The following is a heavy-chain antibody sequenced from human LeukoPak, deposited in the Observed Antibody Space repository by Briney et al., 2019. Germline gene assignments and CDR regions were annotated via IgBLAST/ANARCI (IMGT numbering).Heavy chain of an antibody. CDR1: GFTFSSYG. Sequence: GRSLRLSCAASGFTFSSYGMHWVRQAPGKGLEWVAVIWYDGSNKYYADSVKGRFTISRDNSKNTLYLQMNSLRAEDTAVYYCARDQVQFLQDYYFDYWGQGTLVTVSS. V-gene: IGHV3-33*01. J-gene: IGHJ4*02. CDR2: IWYDGSNK. D-gene: IGHD5-24*01. CDR3: ARDQVQFLQDYYFDY.